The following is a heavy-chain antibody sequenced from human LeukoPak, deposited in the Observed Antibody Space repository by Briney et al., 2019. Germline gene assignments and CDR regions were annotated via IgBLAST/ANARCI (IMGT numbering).Heavy chain of an antibody. D-gene: IGHD6-19*01. CDR2: FDPEDGET. J-gene: IGHJ5*02. V-gene: IGHV1-24*01. CDR1: GYTLTELS. CDR3: ATGSSGWYDGWFDP. Sequence: ASVKVSCKVSGYTLTELSMHWVRQAPGKGLEWMGGFDPEDGETIYAQEFQGRVTMTEDTSTDTAYMELSSLRSEDTAVYYCATGSSGWYDGWFDPWGQGTLVTVSS.